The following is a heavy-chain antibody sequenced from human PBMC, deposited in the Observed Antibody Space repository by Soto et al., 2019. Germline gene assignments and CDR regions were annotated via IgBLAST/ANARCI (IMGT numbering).Heavy chain of an antibody. Sequence: QVQLVESGGGVVQPGRSLRLSCAASGFTFSSYAMHWVRQAPGKGLEWVAVISYDGSNKYYADSVKGRFTISRDNSKNSLDLQMNSLRAEDTAVYYCARDEGPNCGGDCNPFDYWGQGTLVTVSS. V-gene: IGHV3-30-3*01. D-gene: IGHD2-21*02. CDR2: ISYDGSNK. CDR1: GFTFSSYA. CDR3: ARDEGPNCGGDCNPFDY. J-gene: IGHJ4*02.